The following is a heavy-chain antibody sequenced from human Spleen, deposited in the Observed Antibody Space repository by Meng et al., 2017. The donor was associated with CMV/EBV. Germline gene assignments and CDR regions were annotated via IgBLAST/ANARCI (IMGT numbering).Heavy chain of an antibody. V-gene: IGHV3-30-3*01. CDR3: ARGGYYDSSGQNWFDP. CDR1: GFTFRTSA. CDR2: ISYDGSNK. J-gene: IGHJ5*02. Sequence: GFTFRTSAMHWVRQTPGKGLEWVAVISYDGSNKYYADSVKGRFTISRDNSKNTLHLQMNTLRAEDTALYYCARGGYYDSSGQNWFDPWGQGTLVTVSS. D-gene: IGHD3-22*01.